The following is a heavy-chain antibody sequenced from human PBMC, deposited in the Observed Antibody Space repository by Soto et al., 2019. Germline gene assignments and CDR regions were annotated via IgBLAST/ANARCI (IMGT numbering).Heavy chain of an antibody. V-gene: IGHV4-31*03. CDR2: IYYSGST. CDR3: ARSSIAAAGSRFDP. CDR1: GGSISSGGYY. D-gene: IGHD6-13*01. Sequence: SETLSLTCTVSGGSISSGGYYWSWIRQHPGKGLEWIGYIYYSGSTYYNPSLKSRVTISVDTSKNQFSLKLSSVTAADTAVYYCARSSIAAAGSRFDPWGQGTLVTVS. J-gene: IGHJ5*02.